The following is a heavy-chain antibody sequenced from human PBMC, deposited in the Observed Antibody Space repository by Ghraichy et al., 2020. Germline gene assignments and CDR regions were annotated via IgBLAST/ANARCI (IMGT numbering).Heavy chain of an antibody. CDR3: ARGRPPQSGRDPDAFDN. CDR1: GDSFSSSCYY. J-gene: IGHJ3*02. CDR2: IYFTGTS. V-gene: IGHV4-39*07. Sequence: SETLSLTCTVSGDSFSSSCYYWGWIRQPPGQELEWITSIYFTGTSYSNPSLKSRVTMSVYTSTIQFSLRLTSVTAADTAVCYCARGRPPQSGRDPDAFDNWGQGTMITVSS. D-gene: IGHD1-26*01.